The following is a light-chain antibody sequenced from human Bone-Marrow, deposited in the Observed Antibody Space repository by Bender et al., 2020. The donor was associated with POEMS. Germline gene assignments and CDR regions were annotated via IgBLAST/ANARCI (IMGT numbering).Light chain of an antibody. V-gene: IGLV3-21*02. J-gene: IGLJ2*01. CDR1: NLGSDS. CDR2: DDG. CDR3: SSYISSSTPVV. Sequence: SNVLTQPPSVSVAPGQTARIACGGDNLGSDSVHWYQQKPGQAPVLVVYDDGDRPSGIPERFSGSKSGNTATLTISGLQAEDESDYYCSSYISSSTPVVFGGGTKLTVL.